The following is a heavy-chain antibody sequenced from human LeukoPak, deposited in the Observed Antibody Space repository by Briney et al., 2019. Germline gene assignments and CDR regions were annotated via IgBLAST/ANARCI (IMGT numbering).Heavy chain of an antibody. D-gene: IGHD4-17*01. V-gene: IGHV3-23*01. CDR3: AKDLAPVYGDYGYFYYGMDV. Sequence: GGSLRLSCAASGFTFSSYAMSWVRQAPGKGLEWVSAISGSGGSTYYADSVKGRFTISRDNSKSTLYLQMNSLRAEDTAVYYCAKDLAPVYGDYGYFYYGMDVWGQGTTVTVSS. J-gene: IGHJ6*02. CDR1: GFTFSSYA. CDR2: ISGSGGST.